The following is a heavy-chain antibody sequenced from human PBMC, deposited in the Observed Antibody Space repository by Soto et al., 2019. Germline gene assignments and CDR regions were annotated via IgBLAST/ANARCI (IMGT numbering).Heavy chain of an antibody. Sequence: QLQLQESGPGLVKPSETLSLTCTVSGGSISSSSYYWGWIRQPPGKGLEWIGSIYYSGSTYYNPFLKSRVTISVDTSKNQFFLNLSFVTAADTAVYYCARLHDSRSSEYYYYYMDVWGNGTTVTVSS. CDR3: ARLHDSRSSEYYYYYMDV. D-gene: IGHD6-6*01. CDR1: GGSISSSSYY. CDR2: IYYSGST. V-gene: IGHV4-39*01. J-gene: IGHJ6*03.